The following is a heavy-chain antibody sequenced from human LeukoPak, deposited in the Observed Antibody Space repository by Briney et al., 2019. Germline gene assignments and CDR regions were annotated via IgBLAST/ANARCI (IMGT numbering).Heavy chain of an antibody. CDR1: GFTFSNYA. CDR3: AMGLNDYGGNAFDY. J-gene: IGHJ4*02. D-gene: IGHD4-23*01. Sequence: GTSLRLSCAASGFTFSNYAIQWVRETPGKGLEWVSFISNDGSNKHFVHSVKGRFTTSRDNSKNTLYLEMNSLRAEDTAVYYCAMGLNDYGGNAFDYWGQGTLVTVSS. V-gene: IGHV3-30*04. CDR2: ISNDGSNK.